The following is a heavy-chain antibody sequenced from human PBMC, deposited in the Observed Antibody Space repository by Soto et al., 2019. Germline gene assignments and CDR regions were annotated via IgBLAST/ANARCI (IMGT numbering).Heavy chain of an antibody. V-gene: IGHV3-15*07. CDR2: VKSKTDGGTT. CDR1: GYTFSNAR. Sequence: PGGSLRLSCAASGYTFSNARINWVRQAPGRGLEWVGHVKSKTDGGTTDYAAPVKGRCTISRDDSKNTVFLHMNNLKTEDTAVYYCTTDHPYNYDSSCYDHWGPGTLVTVSS. J-gene: IGHJ4*02. D-gene: IGHD3-22*01. CDR3: TTDHPYNYDSSCYDH.